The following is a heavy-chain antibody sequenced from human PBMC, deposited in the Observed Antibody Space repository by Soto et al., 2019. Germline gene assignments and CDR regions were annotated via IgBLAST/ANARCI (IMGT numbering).Heavy chain of an antibody. CDR3: ARAGAALVRGSIGGFDY. Sequence: QVHLQQWGAGLLKPSETLSLTCAVNGGAFNGYYWTWIRQSPGKGLQWIGEINHSGTVDYNPSLNSRFTFSIDTAKKQFSLTLTSVTAADTAGYYCARAGAALVRGSIGGFDYWGQGTLVTVSS. CDR2: INHSGTV. V-gene: IGHV4-34*01. D-gene: IGHD3-10*01. CDR1: GGAFNGYY. J-gene: IGHJ4*02.